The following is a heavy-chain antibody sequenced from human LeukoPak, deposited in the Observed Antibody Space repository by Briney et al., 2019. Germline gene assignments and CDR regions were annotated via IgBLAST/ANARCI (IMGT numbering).Heavy chain of an antibody. D-gene: IGHD3-10*01. Sequence: GESLRLSCAASGFSFSAYWMSWVRQAPGKGLEWVANIKVDGTEKYYVDSVKGRFTISRDNSKNTLYLQMNSLRVEDSALYYWARGYYGSGSYYMGNYWGQGTLVTVSS. CDR2: IKVDGTEK. CDR1: GFSFSAYW. J-gene: IGHJ4*02. CDR3: ARGYYGSGSYYMGNY. V-gene: IGHV3-7*02.